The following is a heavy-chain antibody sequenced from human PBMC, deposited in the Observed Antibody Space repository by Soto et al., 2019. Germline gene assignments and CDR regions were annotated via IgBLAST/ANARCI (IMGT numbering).Heavy chain of an antibody. CDR3: ARGVSAGVDY. Sequence: QVQLVQSGAEVREPGASVKVSCKASGYSFTSLVINWVRQTAGQGLEWMGWMQPSTGRTGYAQKFQGRVTMTRDTSINTAYMELTTLTSDDTAFYYCARGVSAGVDYWGPGTLVTVSS. J-gene: IGHJ4*02. D-gene: IGHD1-26*01. V-gene: IGHV1-8*01. CDR2: MQPSTGRT. CDR1: GYSFTSLV.